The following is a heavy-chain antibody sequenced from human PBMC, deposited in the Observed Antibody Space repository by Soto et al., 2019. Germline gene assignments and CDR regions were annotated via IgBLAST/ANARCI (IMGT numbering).Heavy chain of an antibody. D-gene: IGHD6-19*01. CDR3: ARAVAVPADFDY. Sequence: QVQLVQSGAEEKKPGASVKVSCKASGYTFTGYAMHWVRQAPGQRLEWMGWINAGNGNPKYSQKLQGRVTITRDTSSSTAYMELSSLRSEDTAVYYCARAVAVPADFDYWGQGTLVTVSS. V-gene: IGHV1-3*05. CDR2: INAGNGNP. J-gene: IGHJ4*02. CDR1: GYTFTGYA.